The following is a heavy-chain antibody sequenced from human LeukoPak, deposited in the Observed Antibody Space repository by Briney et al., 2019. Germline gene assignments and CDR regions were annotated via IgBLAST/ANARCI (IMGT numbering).Heavy chain of an antibody. D-gene: IGHD6-19*01. CDR2: IYTSGST. CDR1: GGSINSGSYY. CDR3: ARVSGWNPLQAAHLDY. Sequence: PSQTLSLTCTVSGGSINSGSYYWSWIRQPAGKGLEWIGRIYTSGSTNYNPSLKSRVTISLDTSKNQFSLKLSSVTAADTAVYYCARVSGWNPLQAAHLDYWGQGALVTVSS. J-gene: IGHJ4*02. V-gene: IGHV4-61*02.